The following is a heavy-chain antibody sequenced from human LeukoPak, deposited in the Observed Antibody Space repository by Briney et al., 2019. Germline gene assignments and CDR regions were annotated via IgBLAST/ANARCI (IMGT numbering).Heavy chain of an antibody. Sequence: GGPLRLSCAASGFTFTAYLIHWVRQAPGKGLEWVAVMSSDGNAMFYADSVKGRFTISRDNSKNTLYLQMNSLRAEDTAVYYCVRESEYYFDHSASFDYWGQGTLVTVSS. V-gene: IGHV3-30-3*01. CDR1: GFTFTAYL. J-gene: IGHJ4*02. CDR3: VRESEYYFDHSASFDY. CDR2: MSSDGNAM. D-gene: IGHD3-22*01.